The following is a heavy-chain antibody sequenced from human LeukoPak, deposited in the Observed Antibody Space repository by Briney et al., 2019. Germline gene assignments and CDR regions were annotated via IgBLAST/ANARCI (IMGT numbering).Heavy chain of an antibody. Sequence: SETLSLTCTVSGGSISSGSYYWGWIRQPPGKGLEWIGSIYYNGDTYYYPSLKSRVTISVDTSKNQFSLKLSSVTAADTAVYYCARQDIVATKRDYWGQGTLVTVSS. J-gene: IGHJ4*02. CDR3: ARQDIVATKRDY. V-gene: IGHV4-39*07. D-gene: IGHD5-12*01. CDR1: GGSISSGSYY. CDR2: IYYNGDT.